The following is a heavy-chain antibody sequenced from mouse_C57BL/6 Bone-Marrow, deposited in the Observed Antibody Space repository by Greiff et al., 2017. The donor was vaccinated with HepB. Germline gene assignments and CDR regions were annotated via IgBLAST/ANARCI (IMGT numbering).Heavy chain of an antibody. V-gene: IGHV1-42*01. CDR2: INPSTGGT. Sequence: VQLKESGPELVKPGASVKISCKASGYSFTGYYMNWVKQSPEKSLEWIGEINPSTGGTTYNQKFKAKATLTVDKSSSTAYMQLKSLTSEDSAVYYCAREGIYYGNYFWGQGTSVTVSS. CDR3: AREGIYYGNYF. CDR1: GYSFTGYY. J-gene: IGHJ4*01.